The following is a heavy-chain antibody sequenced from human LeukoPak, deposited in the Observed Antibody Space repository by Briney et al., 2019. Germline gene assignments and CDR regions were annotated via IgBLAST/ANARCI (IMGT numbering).Heavy chain of an antibody. Sequence: PGGSLRLSCAASGFTFSSYAMHWVRQAPGKGLEWVAVISYDGSNKYYADSVKGRFTISRDNSKNTLYLQMNSLRAEDTAVYYCARDQWLGLIDYWGQGTLDTVSS. D-gene: IGHD6-19*01. J-gene: IGHJ4*02. CDR3: ARDQWLGLIDY. V-gene: IGHV3-30*04. CDR1: GFTFSSYA. CDR2: ISYDGSNK.